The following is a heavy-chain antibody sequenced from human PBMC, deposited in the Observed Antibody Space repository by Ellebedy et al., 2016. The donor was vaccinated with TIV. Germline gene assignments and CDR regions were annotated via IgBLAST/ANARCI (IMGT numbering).Heavy chain of an antibody. CDR3: ARDSPRGIAGQFDY. D-gene: IGHD6-13*01. CDR2: IWYDGTNK. CDR1: GFTFSSYG. J-gene: IGHJ4*02. V-gene: IGHV3-33*01. Sequence: GESLMISCAASGFTFSSYGMHWVRQAPGKGLEWVAVIWYDGTNKYYADSVKGRFTISRDKSMNTLYLQMNSLRAEDTAVYFCARDSPRGIAGQFDYWGQGTLVTVSS.